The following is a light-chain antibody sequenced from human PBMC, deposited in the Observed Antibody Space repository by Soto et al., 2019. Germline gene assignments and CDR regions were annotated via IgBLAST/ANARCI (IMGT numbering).Light chain of an antibody. CDR3: QQYRSSPTWT. Sequence: EIVLTQSPGTLSLSPGERATLSCRASQSVSSSFLAWYQHKPGQTPRLLIHGASSRATGIPDRFSGSGSGTVFTLTISRLEPEDFAVYYCQQYRSSPTWTFGQGTKV. J-gene: IGKJ1*01. CDR2: GAS. CDR1: QSVSSSF. V-gene: IGKV3-20*01.